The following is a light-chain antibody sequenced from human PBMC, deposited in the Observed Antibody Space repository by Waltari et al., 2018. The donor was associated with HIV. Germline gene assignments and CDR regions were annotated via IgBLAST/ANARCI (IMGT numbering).Light chain of an antibody. CDR3: SSYADSDTPVV. Sequence: QSALAQPPSASGSAGQSVTISCTGTSSDVGAYNYVSWYQQHPGKSPKLIIYGVTKRPSGVPDRFSGSKSGNTASLTVSGLQGEDEAEYYCSSYADSDTPVVFGGGTKLTVL. J-gene: IGLJ2*01. CDR1: SSDVGAYNY. CDR2: GVT. V-gene: IGLV2-8*01.